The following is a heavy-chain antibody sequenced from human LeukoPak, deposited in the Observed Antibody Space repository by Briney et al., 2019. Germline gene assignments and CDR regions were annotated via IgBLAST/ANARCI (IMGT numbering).Heavy chain of an antibody. CDR1: GFTFSSYG. CDR2: ISYDGNNK. D-gene: IGHD5-12*01. J-gene: IGHJ4*02. V-gene: IGHV3-30*18. Sequence: SGGSLRLSCAASGFTFSSYGMHWVRQAPGKGLEWVAVISYDGNNKYYADSVKGRFTISRDNSKNTLYLQMNSLRAEDTAVYYCAKDLYSGYDPYYFDYWGQGTLVTVSS. CDR3: AKDLYSGYDPYYFDY.